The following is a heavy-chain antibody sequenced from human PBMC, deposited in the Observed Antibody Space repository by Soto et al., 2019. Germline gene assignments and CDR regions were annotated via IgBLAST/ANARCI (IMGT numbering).Heavy chain of an antibody. Sequence: GGSLRLSCAASGFTFSNYAMSWVRQAPGKGLEWVSGISGSGGSTFYADSVKGRFTISRDNSKNMVYLQMNSLRAEDTAVYYCANGPRPAGHYYHGMDVWGQGTTVTVSS. V-gene: IGHV3-23*01. CDR1: GFTFSNYA. J-gene: IGHJ6*02. CDR3: ANGPRPAGHYYHGMDV. CDR2: ISGSGGST.